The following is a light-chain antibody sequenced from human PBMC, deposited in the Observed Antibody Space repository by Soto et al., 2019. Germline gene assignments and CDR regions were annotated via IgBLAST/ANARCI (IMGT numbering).Light chain of an antibody. V-gene: IGKV3-11*01. Sequence: EIVLTQSPATLCLSPGERATLSCRASQSVSSSLAWYQQKTGQPPRLLIYDTSNRATGIPARFSGSGSGTDFTLTISSLEPEDFAVHYCQQRSNWPPSTFGPGTKVDIK. CDR2: DTS. J-gene: IGKJ3*01. CDR1: QSVSSS. CDR3: QQRSNWPPST.